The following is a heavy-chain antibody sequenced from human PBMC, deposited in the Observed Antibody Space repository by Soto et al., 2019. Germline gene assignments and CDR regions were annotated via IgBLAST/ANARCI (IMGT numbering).Heavy chain of an antibody. J-gene: IGHJ6*02. CDR2: IKQDGSEK. V-gene: IGHV3-7*01. Sequence: GGSLRLSCSASGFTFSSYAMHWVRQAPGKGLEWVANIKQDGSEKYYVDFVKGRFTISRDNAKNSLYLQMNSLRAEDTAVYYCARDPNIVATMGSIYYYYGMDVWGQGTTVTVSS. D-gene: IGHD5-12*01. CDR1: GFTFSSYA. CDR3: ARDPNIVATMGSIYYYYGMDV.